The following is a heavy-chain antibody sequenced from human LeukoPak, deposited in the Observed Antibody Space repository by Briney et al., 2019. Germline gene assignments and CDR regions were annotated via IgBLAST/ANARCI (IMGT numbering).Heavy chain of an antibody. CDR2: INYTSDT. CDR1: GGTFRGYF. D-gene: IGHD2-21*01. V-gene: IGHV4-34*01. J-gene: IGHJ4*02. CDR3: ARHMGGKGFDF. Sequence: SETLSLTCEVSGGTFRGYFWSWIRQPPGKGLEWIVDINYTSDTNYNPSLASRISASVDPSKTQFSLKLNSVTAADTGVYYCARHMGGKGFDFWGQGTLVTVSS.